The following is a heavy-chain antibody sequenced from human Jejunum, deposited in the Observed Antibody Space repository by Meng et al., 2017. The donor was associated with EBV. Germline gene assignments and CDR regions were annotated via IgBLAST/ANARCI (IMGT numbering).Heavy chain of an antibody. J-gene: IGHJ4*02. Sequence: QAQVQQVGAGPLRSSETLSLTCAVYGGSFSDYYWSWIRQPPGKGLDWIGEIDHSGRTNYNPSLKSRVTLSLLTSKDHFSLRLSSVTAADTAVYYCATFNCTVGTCSFDSWGQGTLVTVSS. D-gene: IGHD2-8*02. CDR3: ATFNCTVGTCSFDS. CDR1: GGSFSDYY. CDR2: IDHSGRT. V-gene: IGHV4-34*01.